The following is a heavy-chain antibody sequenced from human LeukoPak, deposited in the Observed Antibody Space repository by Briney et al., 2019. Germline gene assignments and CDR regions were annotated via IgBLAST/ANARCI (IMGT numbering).Heavy chain of an antibody. V-gene: IGHV3-9*01. J-gene: IGHJ6*03. CDR3: AKDNTRRSTNFYYYYYMDV. CDR1: GFTFDDYA. Sequence: GRSLRLPCAASGFTFDDYAFHWVRQAPGKGLEWVSGISWNSGSIGYADSVKGRFTISRDNAKNSLYLQMNSLRAEDTALYYCAKDNTRRSTNFYYYYYMDVWGKGTTVIVSS. D-gene: IGHD2-8*01. CDR2: ISWNSGSI.